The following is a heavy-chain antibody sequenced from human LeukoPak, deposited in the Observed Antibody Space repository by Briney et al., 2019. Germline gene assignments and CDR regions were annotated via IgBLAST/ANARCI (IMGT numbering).Heavy chain of an antibody. J-gene: IGHJ4*02. CDR3: ARAHRKPYYFDY. Sequence: SETLSLTCTVSGGSISSSSYYWGWIRQPPGKGLEWIGRIYYSGSTYYNPSLKSRVTISVDTSKNQFSLKLSSVTAADTAVYYCARAHRKPYYFDYWGQGTLVTVSS. CDR1: GGSISSSSYY. CDR2: IYYSGST. V-gene: IGHV4-39*07.